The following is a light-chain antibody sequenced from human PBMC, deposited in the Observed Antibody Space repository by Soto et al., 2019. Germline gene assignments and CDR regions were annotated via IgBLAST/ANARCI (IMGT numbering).Light chain of an antibody. CDR1: SSDVGDY. V-gene: IGLV2-14*03. J-gene: IGLJ1*01. CDR3: SSYRGRTPGV. CDR2: EVS. Sequence: QSALTQPASVSGSPGQSVTISCTGTSSDVGDYVSWYQQYPGKAPKLMIYEVSHRPSGVSNRFSGSKSGNTASLTISGLQAEDEADYFCSSYRGRTPGVFGTGTKLTVL.